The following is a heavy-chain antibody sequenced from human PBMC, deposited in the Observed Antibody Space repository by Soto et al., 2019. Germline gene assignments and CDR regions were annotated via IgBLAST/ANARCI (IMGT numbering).Heavy chain of an antibody. CDR2: ISNDGSNR. CDR3: AKAIYDTGVDDY. CDR1: GFSFKSYG. V-gene: IGHV3-30*18. Sequence: QVQVVESGGGVVQPGTSLRLSCVASGFSFKSYGMHWVRQAPGKGLERVALISNDGSNRYYEDSVKGRFTVSRDNSKNTVSLQMNSLRPEDTALYYCAKAIYDTGVDDYWGQGTHVIVSS. D-gene: IGHD7-27*01. J-gene: IGHJ4*02.